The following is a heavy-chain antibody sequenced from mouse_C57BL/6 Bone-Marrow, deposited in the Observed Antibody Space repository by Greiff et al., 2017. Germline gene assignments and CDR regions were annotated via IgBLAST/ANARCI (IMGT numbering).Heavy chain of an antibody. CDR1: GYTFTSYG. J-gene: IGHJ2*01. D-gene: IGHD1-1*01. CDR2: IYPRSGNT. CDR3: ARDTTVVPYFDY. Sequence: QVQLKESGAELARPGASVKLSCKASGYTFTSYGISWVKQRTGQGLEWIGEIYPRSGNTYYNEKFKGKATLTADKSSSTAYMELRSLTSEDSAVYCWARDTTVVPYFDYWGQGTTLTVSS. V-gene: IGHV1-81*01.